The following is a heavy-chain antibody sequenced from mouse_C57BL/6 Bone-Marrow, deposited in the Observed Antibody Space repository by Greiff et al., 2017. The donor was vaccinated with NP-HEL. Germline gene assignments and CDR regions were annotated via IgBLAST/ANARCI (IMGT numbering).Heavy chain of an antibody. Sequence: DVTLVESGGDLVKPGGSLKLSCAASGFTFSSYGMSWVRQTPDKRLEWVATISSGGSYTYYPDSVKGRFTISRDNAKNTLYLQMSSLKSEDTAMYYCASPYDYDVAWFAYWGQGTLVTVSA. CDR3: ASPYDYDVAWFAY. CDR1: GFTFSSYG. D-gene: IGHD2-4*01. CDR2: ISSGGSYT. V-gene: IGHV5-6*02. J-gene: IGHJ3*01.